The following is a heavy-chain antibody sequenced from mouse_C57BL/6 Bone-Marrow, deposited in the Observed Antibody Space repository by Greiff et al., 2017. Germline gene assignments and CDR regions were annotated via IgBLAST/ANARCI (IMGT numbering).Heavy chain of an antibody. CDR2: IDPEDGET. CDR3: SRWADLLWYSYYFDY. Sequence: EVQLQQSGAELVKPGASVKLSCTASGFNIKDYYMHWVKQRTEQGLEWIGRIDPEDGETKYAPKFQGKATITADTSSNTAYLQLSSLTSEDTAVYYCSRWADLLWYSYYFDYWGQGTTLTVSS. CDR1: GFNIKDYY. J-gene: IGHJ2*01. V-gene: IGHV14-2*01. D-gene: IGHD2-1*01.